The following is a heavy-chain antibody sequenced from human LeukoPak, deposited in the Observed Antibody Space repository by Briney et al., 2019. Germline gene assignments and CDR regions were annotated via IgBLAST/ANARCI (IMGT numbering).Heavy chain of an antibody. Sequence: GGSLKISCKGSGYSFTTYWIAWVRRMSGKGLEWMGAIYPGDSDTRYSPSFQGQVTISVDKSISTAYLQWSSLKASDTAMYYCARLLEGVAGTWGYWGQGTLVTVS. CDR1: GYSFTTYW. CDR3: ARLLEGVAGTWGY. D-gene: IGHD6-19*01. J-gene: IGHJ4*02. V-gene: IGHV5-51*01. CDR2: IYPGDSDT.